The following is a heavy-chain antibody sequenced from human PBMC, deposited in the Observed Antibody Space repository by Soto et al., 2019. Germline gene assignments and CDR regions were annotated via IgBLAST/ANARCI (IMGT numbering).Heavy chain of an antibody. D-gene: IGHD2-21*01. Sequence: DVQVVQSGGGLVQPGGSLKLSCAASGFAFNDSAMHWVRQASGKGLEWVSRVRSKTNNYATAYPVSVRGRFTVSRDDSMGTTYLQMNSLKTEDTVMYYCTNNCVWGQGVLVTVSP. J-gene: IGHJ4*02. CDR3: TNNCV. V-gene: IGHV3-73*01. CDR2: VRSKTNNYAT. CDR1: GFAFNDSA.